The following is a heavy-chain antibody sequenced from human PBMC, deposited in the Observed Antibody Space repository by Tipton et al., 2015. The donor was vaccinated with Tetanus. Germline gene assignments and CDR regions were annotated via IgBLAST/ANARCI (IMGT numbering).Heavy chain of an antibody. CDR3: AGDRAVPVQPSGTDV. J-gene: IGHJ6*02. D-gene: IGHD2-2*01. CDR2: ISPFTGDK. V-gene: IGHV1-18*01. Sequence: QSGPEVKQPGASVTVSCKASGYTFKHYGISWVRQAPGQGLEWVGWISPFTGDKEYAQNLQDRLILTTDTYTATAYVEGRSLTADDTAVYYCAGDRAVPVQPSGTDVWGQGTSVTVSS. CDR1: GYTFKHYG.